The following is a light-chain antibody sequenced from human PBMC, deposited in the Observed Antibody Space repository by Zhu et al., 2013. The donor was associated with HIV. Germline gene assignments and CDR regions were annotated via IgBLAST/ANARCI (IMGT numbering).Light chain of an antibody. CDR2: SAS. J-gene: IGKJ4*01. Sequence: VMTQFPASLSVSPGERVTLSCRASVSIGTYLAWYQQRPGQSPRLLIYSASTRASGLPVRFSGSGSGTQFALTISRLEPEDFAVYYCQQYGTSPLTFGGGTKLETK. V-gene: IGKV3-15*01. CDR1: VSIGTY. CDR3: QQYGTSPLT.